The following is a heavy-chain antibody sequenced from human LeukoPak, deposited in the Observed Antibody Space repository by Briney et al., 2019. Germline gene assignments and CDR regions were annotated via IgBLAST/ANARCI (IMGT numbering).Heavy chain of an antibody. CDR2: IYVTGT. D-gene: IGHD3-16*02. V-gene: IGHV4-59*08. Sequence: SETLSLTCTVSGVSIGTYYLSWIRQSPGKGLEWIGYIYVTGTRYNPYLQSRVAISVDRSRNQFFLKMSSVTAADAAVYYCARHIGGGIEDVDVWGKGTKVIVSS. CDR1: GVSIGTYY. J-gene: IGHJ6*04. CDR3: ARHIGGGIEDVDV.